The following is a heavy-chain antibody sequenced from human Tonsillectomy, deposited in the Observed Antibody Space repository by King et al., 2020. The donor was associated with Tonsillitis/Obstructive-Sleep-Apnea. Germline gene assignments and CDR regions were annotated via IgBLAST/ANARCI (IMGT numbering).Heavy chain of an antibody. Sequence: VQLVESGAEVKKPGESLKISCKGSGYSFTNYWIGWVRQMPGKGLEWMGIIYPGDSDTIYSPSFQDQVTISADKSISAAYLQWSSLKASDTAMYYCARYDEMGVYENTHYLDVWGKGTTVTVSS. J-gene: IGHJ6*03. CDR3: ARYDEMGVYENTHYLDV. V-gene: IGHV5-51*01. CDR1: GYSFTNYW. D-gene: IGHD5/OR15-5a*01. CDR2: IYPGDSDT.